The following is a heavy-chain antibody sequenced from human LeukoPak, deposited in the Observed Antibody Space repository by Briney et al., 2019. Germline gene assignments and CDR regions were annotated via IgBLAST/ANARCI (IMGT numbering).Heavy chain of an antibody. Sequence: PGGSLRLSCVASGYTFSSFSINWVRQAPGKGLEWFSSISVRSNYIYYADSVGGRFSISRDDARNSLFLQMNSLRAEDTAVYYCVRLRRNSDTSGYYYYYDFWGQGTLVTVSS. J-gene: IGHJ4*02. V-gene: IGHV3-21*01. D-gene: IGHD3-22*01. CDR3: VRLRRNSDTSGYYYYYDF. CDR2: ISVRSNYI. CDR1: GYTFSSFS.